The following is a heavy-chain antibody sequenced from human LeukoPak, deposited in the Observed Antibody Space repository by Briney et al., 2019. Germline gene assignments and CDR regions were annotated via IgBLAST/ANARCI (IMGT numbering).Heavy chain of an antibody. V-gene: IGHV3-7*03. CDR1: GFTFSSYL. Sequence: GGSLRPSCAASGFTFSSYLMSWVRQAPGKGLEWVANIKQDGSEKYYVDSVKGRFTISRDNAKNSLYLQMNSLRAEDTAIYYCAKTLRDLEWLTGELDVWGQGTTVTVSS. CDR2: IKQDGSEK. D-gene: IGHD3-3*01. J-gene: IGHJ6*02. CDR3: AKTLRDLEWLTGELDV.